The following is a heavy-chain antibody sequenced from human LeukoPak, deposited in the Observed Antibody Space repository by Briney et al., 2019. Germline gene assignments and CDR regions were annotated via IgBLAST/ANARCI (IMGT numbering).Heavy chain of an antibody. CDR2: IRYDGSNK. CDR3: ARGYSGSYFNFDY. D-gene: IGHD1-26*01. CDR1: GYTFTGYY. Sequence: SCKASGYTFTGYYMHWVRQAPGKGLEWVAFIRYDGSNKYYADSVKGRFTISRDNSKNTLYLQMNSLRAEDTAVYYCARGYSGSYFNFDYWGQGTLVTVSS. J-gene: IGHJ4*02. V-gene: IGHV3-30*02.